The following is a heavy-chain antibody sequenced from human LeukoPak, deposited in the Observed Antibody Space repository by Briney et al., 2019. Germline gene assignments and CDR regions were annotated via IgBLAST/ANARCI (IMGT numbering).Heavy chain of an antibody. CDR3: ARAGSGSGWYFDY. Sequence: ASVKVSCKASGFTFTGYYFHWVRQAPGQGLEWMGWISPYDGNTRYVQKLQGRVTMTTDTSTSTAYMELRSLRFDDTAVYYCARAGSGSGWYFDYWGQGTLVTVSS. V-gene: IGHV1-18*04. J-gene: IGHJ4*02. CDR1: GFTFTGYY. CDR2: ISPYDGNT. D-gene: IGHD6-19*01.